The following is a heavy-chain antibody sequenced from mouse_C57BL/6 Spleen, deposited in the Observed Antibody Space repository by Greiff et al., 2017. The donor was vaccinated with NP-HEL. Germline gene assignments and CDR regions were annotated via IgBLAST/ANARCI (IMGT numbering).Heavy chain of an antibody. CDR2: INYDGSST. CDR3: ARDRTTVVATGAMDY. CDR1: GFTFSDYY. Sequence: EVNVVESEGGLVQPGSSMKLSCTASGFTFSDYYMAWVRQVPEKGLEWVANINYDGSSTYYLDSLKSRFIISRDNAKNILYLQMSSLKSEDTATYYCARDRTTVVATGAMDYWGQGTSVTVSS. D-gene: IGHD1-1*01. V-gene: IGHV5-16*01. J-gene: IGHJ4*01.